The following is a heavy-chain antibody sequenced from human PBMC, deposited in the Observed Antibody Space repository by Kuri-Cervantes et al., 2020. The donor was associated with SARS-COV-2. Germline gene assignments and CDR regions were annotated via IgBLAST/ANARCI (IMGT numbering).Heavy chain of an antibody. D-gene: IGHD6-6*01. V-gene: IGHV1-18*01. CDR3: ARGAVEYSSSMHYYYYYGMDV. Sequence: ASVKVSCKASGYTFTSYGISWVRQAPGQGLEWMGWISAYNGNTDYAQKLQGRVTMTTDTSTSTAYMELRSLRSDDTAVYYCARGAVEYSSSMHYYYYYGMDVWGQGPTVTVSS. CDR1: GYTFTSYG. J-gene: IGHJ6*02. CDR2: ISAYNGNT.